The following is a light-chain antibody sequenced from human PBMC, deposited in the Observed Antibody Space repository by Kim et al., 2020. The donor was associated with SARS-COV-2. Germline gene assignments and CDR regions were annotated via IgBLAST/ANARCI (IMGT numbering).Light chain of an antibody. V-gene: IGLV3-19*01. CDR2: GKN. CDR1: SLRSYY. CDR3: NSRDSNDNVV. J-gene: IGLJ2*01. Sequence: SSELTQDPAVSVALGQTVSITCQGDSLRSYYATWYQQKPGQAPILVIYGKNNLPSGIPDRFSGSSSGNTASLTITGTQAGDEADYYCNSRDSNDNVVFGG.